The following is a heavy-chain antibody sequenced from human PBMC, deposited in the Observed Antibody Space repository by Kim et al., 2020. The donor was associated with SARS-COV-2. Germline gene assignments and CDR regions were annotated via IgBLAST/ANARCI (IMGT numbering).Heavy chain of an antibody. CDR2: IYYSGST. CDR3: ARSPTNYDILTGYYWNIGYGMDV. CDR1: GGSISSSSYY. Sequence: SETLSLTCTVSGGSISSSSYYWGWIRQPPGKGLEWIGSIYYSGSTYYNPSLKSRVTISVDTSKNQFSLKLSSVTAADTAVYYCARSPTNYDILTGYYWNIGYGMDVWGQGTTVTVSS. V-gene: IGHV4-39*01. D-gene: IGHD3-9*01. J-gene: IGHJ6*02.